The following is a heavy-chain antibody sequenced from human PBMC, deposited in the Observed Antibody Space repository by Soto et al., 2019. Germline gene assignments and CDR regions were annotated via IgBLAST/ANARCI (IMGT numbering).Heavy chain of an antibody. Sequence: GGSLRLSCAAYGLTFSSYWMRWVRQAPGKGLEWVASINEDETEKNYVDSVKGRFTISRDNAKNSLYLQMNSLRVDDTAVYYCARSSGYMDVWGKGTTVTV. V-gene: IGHV3-7*01. CDR2: INEDETEK. D-gene: IGHD1-26*01. CDR1: GLTFSSYW. CDR3: ARSSGYMDV. J-gene: IGHJ6*03.